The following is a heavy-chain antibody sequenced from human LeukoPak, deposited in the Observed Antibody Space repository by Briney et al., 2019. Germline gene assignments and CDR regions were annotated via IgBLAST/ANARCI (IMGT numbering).Heavy chain of an antibody. CDR2: ISYDGSNK. D-gene: IGHD6-6*01. V-gene: IGHV3-30*03. Sequence: GGSLRLSCAASGFTFSSYGMHWVRQAPGKGLEWVAVISYDGSNKYYADSVKGRFTISRDNSKNTLYLQMGSLRAEDMAVYYCARVGSSSSGVAYYYGMDVWGQGTTVTVSS. J-gene: IGHJ6*02. CDR1: GFTFSSYG. CDR3: ARVGSSSSGVAYYYGMDV.